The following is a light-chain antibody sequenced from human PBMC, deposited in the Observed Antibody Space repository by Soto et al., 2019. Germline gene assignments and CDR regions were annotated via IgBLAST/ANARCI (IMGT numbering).Light chain of an antibody. V-gene: IGKV3-20*01. J-gene: IGKJ1*01. CDR1: QTIRSRY. CDR2: GAS. CDR3: HHSGNSPGT. Sequence: EIVLAQSPGTLSLSPGERATLSCRASQTIRSRYLTWYQQKSGQVPRLLIYGASSRATGIPDRFSGSGSGKDFTLTISRLEPEDVAVYYCHHSGNSPGTFGQGTKVEIK.